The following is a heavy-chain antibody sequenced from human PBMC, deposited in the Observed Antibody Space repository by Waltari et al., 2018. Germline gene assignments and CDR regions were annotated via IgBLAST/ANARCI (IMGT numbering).Heavy chain of an antibody. Sequence: QVQLQESGPGLVKPSETLSLTCSVSGAYLEISRHYWGWVRQPPGKGLEWIGSIYYSGSTYYNTSLKSRVNMSVDTANYQFSLKVTSVTAADTAIYYCARTAYDHLTGYPTLDHWGQGILVTVSS. CDR1: GAYLEISRHY. CDR3: ARTAYDHLTGYPTLDH. CDR2: IYYSGST. V-gene: IGHV4-39*07. D-gene: IGHD3-9*01. J-gene: IGHJ4*02.